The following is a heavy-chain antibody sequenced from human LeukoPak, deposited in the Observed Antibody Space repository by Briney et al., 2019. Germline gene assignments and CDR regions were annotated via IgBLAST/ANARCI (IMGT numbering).Heavy chain of an antibody. Sequence: GGSLRLSCAASGFTFTNYWMSWVRQAPGKGLERVANIKQDGSEKYYVDSVRGRFAISRDNAKNSLYLQMNSLRAEETAVFYCARDVRGGWYFDYWGQGTLVTVSS. CDR2: IKQDGSEK. D-gene: IGHD6-19*01. J-gene: IGHJ4*02. CDR1: GFTFTNYW. V-gene: IGHV3-7*01. CDR3: ARDVRGGWYFDY.